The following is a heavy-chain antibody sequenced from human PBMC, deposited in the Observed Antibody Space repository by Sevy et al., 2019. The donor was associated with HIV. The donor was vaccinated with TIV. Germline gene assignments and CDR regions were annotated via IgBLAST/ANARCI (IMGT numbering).Heavy chain of an antibody. CDR1: GFRFSGYY. Sequence: GGSLRLSCVGSGFRFSGYYMNWIRQAPGKGLEWASYISGTGNTKYYTDSVKGRFTISRDNAKNSLYLEMNSLRVDDTAVYYCARDPTYYDFWAGYYTGWFDPWGQGTLVTVSS. CDR3: ARDPTYYDFWAGYYTGWFDP. CDR2: ISGTGNTK. V-gene: IGHV3-11*01. D-gene: IGHD3-3*01. J-gene: IGHJ5*02.